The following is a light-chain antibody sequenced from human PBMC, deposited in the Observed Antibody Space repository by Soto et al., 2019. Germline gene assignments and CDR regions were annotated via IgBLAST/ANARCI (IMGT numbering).Light chain of an antibody. CDR3: QVWDSSSDHWV. J-gene: IGLJ3*02. CDR1: NIGSKS. Sequence: SSELTQPPSVSVAPGKTARITCGGNNIGSKSVHWYQQKPGQAPVLVIYYDSDRPSGIPERFSGSNSGNTATLTLSRVEAGDEADYYCQVWDSSSDHWVFGGGTKLTVL. V-gene: IGLV3-21*04. CDR2: YDS.